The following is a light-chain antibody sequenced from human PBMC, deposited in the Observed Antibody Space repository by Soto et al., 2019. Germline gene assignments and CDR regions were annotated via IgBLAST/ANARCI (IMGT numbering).Light chain of an antibody. J-gene: IGLJ2*01. CDR3: RSYTSSSTYVV. CDR2: DVS. CDR1: SSDVGGYNY. V-gene: IGLV2-14*01. Sequence: QPVLTQPASVSGSPGQSITISCTGTSSDVGGYNYVSWYQQHPGKAPKLMIYDVSNRPSGVSNRFSGSKSGNTASLTISGLQAEDEADYYCRSYTSSSTYVVFGGGTKVTVL.